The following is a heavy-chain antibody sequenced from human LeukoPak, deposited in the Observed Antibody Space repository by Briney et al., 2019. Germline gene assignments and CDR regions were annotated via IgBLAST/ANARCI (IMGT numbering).Heavy chain of an antibody. D-gene: IGHD6-19*01. CDR2: ISDSGGST. V-gene: IGHV3-23*01. CDR3: AKVTNSGWYGGFDY. J-gene: IGHJ4*02. Sequence: GGSLRLSCAASGFTFSNYAMSWVRQAPGKGLEWVSVISDSGGSTYYADSVKGRFTISRDNSKNTLYLQMKSLRAEDTAVYCCAKVTNSGWYGGFDYWGQGTLVTVSS. CDR1: GFTFSNYA.